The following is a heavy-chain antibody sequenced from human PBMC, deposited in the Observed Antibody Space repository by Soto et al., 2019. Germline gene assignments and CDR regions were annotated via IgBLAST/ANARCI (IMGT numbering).Heavy chain of an antibody. V-gene: IGHV4-4*02. CDR1: SGSFSSSNW. CDR2: IYHSGST. J-gene: IGHJ5*02. CDR3: ARGQVVAVAGRRFDP. Sequence: QVQLQESGPGLVKPSGTLSLTCAVSSGSFSSSNWWSWVRQPPGKGLEWIGEIYHSGSTNYNPSLKSRVTISVDKSKNQFSLKLSSVTAADTAVYYCARGQVVAVAGRRFDPWGQGTLVTVSS. D-gene: IGHD6-19*01.